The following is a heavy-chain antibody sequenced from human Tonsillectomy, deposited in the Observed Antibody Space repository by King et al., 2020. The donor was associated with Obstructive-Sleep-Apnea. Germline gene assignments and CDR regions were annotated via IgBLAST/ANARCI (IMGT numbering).Heavy chain of an antibody. V-gene: IGHV4-39*07. CDR2: FYYSGTT. CDR1: GGSISSSNYY. J-gene: IGHJ2*01. Sequence: VQLQESGPGLVKPSETLSLSCTVSGGSISSSNYYWGWIRQPPGKGLEWIGSFYYSGTTYHNPSLRSRITISVDTSKNQFSLKLSSVTAADTAVYYCAREKYSSRWYATEYFDLWGRGTLVTVSS. CDR3: AREKYSSRWYATEYFDL. D-gene: IGHD6-13*01.